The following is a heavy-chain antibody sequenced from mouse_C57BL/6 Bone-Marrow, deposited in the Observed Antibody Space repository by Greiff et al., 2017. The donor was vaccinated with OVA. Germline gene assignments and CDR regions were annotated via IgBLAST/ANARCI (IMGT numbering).Heavy chain of an antibody. Sequence: DVQLVESGGGLVQPGGSRKLSCAASGFTFSAYGMAWVRQAPGKGPEWVAFISNLAYSIYYADTVTGRFTISRENAKNTLYLEMSSLRSEDTAMYYCTRSTGSYWYFDVWGAGTTVTVSS. CDR2: ISNLAYSI. J-gene: IGHJ1*01. V-gene: IGHV5-15*02. CDR3: TRSTGSYWYFDV. CDR1: GFTFSAYG. D-gene: IGHD4-1*02.